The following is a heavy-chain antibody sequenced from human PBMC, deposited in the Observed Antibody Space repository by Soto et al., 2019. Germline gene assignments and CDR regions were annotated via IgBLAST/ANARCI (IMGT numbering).Heavy chain of an antibody. D-gene: IGHD1-7*01. Sequence: GGSLRLSCAASGFTFSSYEMNWVRQAPGKGLEWVSYISSSGSTIYYADSVKGRFTISRDNAKNSLYLQMNSLRAEDTAVYYCAFTNWNYGVVDYWGQGTLVTVSS. V-gene: IGHV3-48*03. CDR1: GFTFSSYE. CDR3: AFTNWNYGVVDY. J-gene: IGHJ4*02. CDR2: ISSSGSTI.